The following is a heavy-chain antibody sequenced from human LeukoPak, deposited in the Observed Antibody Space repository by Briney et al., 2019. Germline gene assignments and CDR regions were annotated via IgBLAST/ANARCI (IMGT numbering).Heavy chain of an antibody. CDR3: ARREGSGWPVDY. V-gene: IGHV4-39*07. CDR1: DGSITTSDYY. CDR2: IYHSGST. Sequence: PSETLSLTCSVSDGSITTSDYYWGWIRQPPGKGLEWIGSIYHSGSTNYNPSLKSRVTISVDTSKNQFSLKLSSVTAADTAVYYCARREGSGWPVDYWGQGTLVTVSS. D-gene: IGHD6-19*01. J-gene: IGHJ4*02.